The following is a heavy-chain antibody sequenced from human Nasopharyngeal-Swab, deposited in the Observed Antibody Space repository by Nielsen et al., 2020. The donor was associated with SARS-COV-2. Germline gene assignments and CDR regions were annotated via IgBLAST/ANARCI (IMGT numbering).Heavy chain of an antibody. J-gene: IGHJ4*02. V-gene: IGHV1-18*01. D-gene: IGHD5-24*01. CDR1: GYSFPSYG. CDR2: ISAYNGNT. CDR3: ARDDMWLQSAFDY. Sequence: ASVTVSCMASGYSFPSYGISWVRQAPRQGLEWMGWISAYNGNTNYAQKLQGRVTMTTDTSTSTAYMELRSLRSDDTAVYYCARDDMWLQSAFDYWGQGTPVTVSS.